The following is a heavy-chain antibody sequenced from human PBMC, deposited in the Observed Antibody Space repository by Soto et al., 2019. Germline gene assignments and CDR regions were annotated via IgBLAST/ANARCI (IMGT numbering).Heavy chain of an antibody. CDR3: ARGAGEYYYDSSGYYNFDY. V-gene: IGHV1-46*01. CDR2: INPSGGIT. Sequence: ASVKVSCKASGYTFTSYYMHWVRQAPGQGLEWMGIINPSGGITSYAQKFQGRVTMTRDTSTSTVYMELSSLRSEDTAVYYCARGAGEYYYDSSGYYNFDYWGQGTLVTVSS. CDR1: GYTFTSYY. D-gene: IGHD3-22*01. J-gene: IGHJ4*02.